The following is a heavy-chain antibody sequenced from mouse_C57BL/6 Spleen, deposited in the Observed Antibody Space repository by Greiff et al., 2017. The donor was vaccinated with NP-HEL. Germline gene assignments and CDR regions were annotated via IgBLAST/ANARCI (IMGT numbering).Heavy chain of an antibody. D-gene: IGHD1-1*01. J-gene: IGHJ2*01. CDR1: GYTFTSYW. CDR3: ARGRVTTVVFDY. Sequence: VQLQQPGAELVKPGASVKLSCKASGYTFTSYWMHWVKQRPGQGLEWIGMIHPNSGSTNYNEKFKSKATLTVDKSSSTAYMQLSSLTSEYSAVYYCARGRVTTVVFDYWGQGTTLTVSS. V-gene: IGHV1-64*01. CDR2: IHPNSGST.